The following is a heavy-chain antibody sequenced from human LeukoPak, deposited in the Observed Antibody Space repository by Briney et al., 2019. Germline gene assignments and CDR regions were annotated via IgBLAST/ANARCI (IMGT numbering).Heavy chain of an antibody. CDR1: GGSISSYY. V-gene: IGHV4-59*08. CDR2: IYYSGST. D-gene: IGHD4-17*01. CDR3: ARLNRYGDYNWFDP. J-gene: IGHJ5*02. Sequence: PSETLSLTCTVSGGSISSYYWSWIRQPPGKGLEWIGYIYYSGSTNYNPSLKSRVTISVDTSKNQFSLKLSSVTAADTAVYYCARLNRYGDYNWFDPWGQGTLVTVSS.